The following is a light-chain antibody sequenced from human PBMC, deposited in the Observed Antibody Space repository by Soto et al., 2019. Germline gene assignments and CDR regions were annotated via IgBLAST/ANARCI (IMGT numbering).Light chain of an antibody. J-gene: IGKJ5*01. V-gene: IGKV3-11*01. CDR2: DAS. Sequence: EILSTQSPATLTLSPGESHTLSCRASQSISYSLAWYQQKPGQAPRLLIHDASSRATGIPARFSGSGSGTDFTLTISSLQPEDFAVYYCQQRGNWHPPISVGQGTRLEIK. CDR1: QSISYS. CDR3: QQRGNWHPPIS.